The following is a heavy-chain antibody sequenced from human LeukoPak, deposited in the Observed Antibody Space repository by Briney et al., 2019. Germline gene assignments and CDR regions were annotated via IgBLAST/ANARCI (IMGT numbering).Heavy chain of an antibody. CDR1: GYNLTDYY. CDR2: INPYSGAT. D-gene: IGHD2/OR15-2a*01. J-gene: IGHJ5*02. CDR3: ASFYVP. V-gene: IGHV1-2*02. Sequence: ASVRVSCKALGYNLTDYYFHWVRQAPGQGLEWMGKINPYSGATNYAQKFQDRVAMTRGASIYTVYMELSRLTYDDTALYYCASFYVPWGQGTLVTVSS.